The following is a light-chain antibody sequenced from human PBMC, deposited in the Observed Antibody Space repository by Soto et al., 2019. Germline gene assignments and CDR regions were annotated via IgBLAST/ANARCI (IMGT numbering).Light chain of an antibody. J-gene: IGKJ3*01. CDR2: GTS. CDR3: QQYDTSPFT. CDR1: QSVSGMY. Sequence: EVVLTQSPGTLSLSPGESATLSCRASQSVSGMYLAWYQQKPGQAPRLLILGTSNRATGIPDRFSGSGSGTDFTLTIRRLEPEDFEMYFCQQYDTSPFTFGRGTKVDIX. V-gene: IGKV3-20*01.